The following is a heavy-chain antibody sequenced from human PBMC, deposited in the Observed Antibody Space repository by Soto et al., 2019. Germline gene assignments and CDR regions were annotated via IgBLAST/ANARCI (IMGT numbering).Heavy chain of an antibody. D-gene: IGHD7-27*01. CDR3: ARDGLGIRDAFDI. V-gene: IGHV3-48*04. CDR1: GFTFSSYS. CDR2: ISSSSSTI. J-gene: IGHJ3*02. Sequence: GGSLRLSCAASGFTFSSYSMNWVRQAPGKGLEWVSYISSSSSTIYYADSVKGRFTISRDNAKNSLYLQMNSLRAEDTAVYYCARDGLGIRDAFDIWGQGTMVTVSS.